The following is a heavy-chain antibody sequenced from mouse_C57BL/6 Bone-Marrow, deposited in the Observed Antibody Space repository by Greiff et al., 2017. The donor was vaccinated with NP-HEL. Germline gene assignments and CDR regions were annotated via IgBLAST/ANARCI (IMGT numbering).Heavy chain of an antibody. V-gene: IGHV3-8*01. CDR1: GYSITSDY. CDR2: ISYSGST. CDR3: ARTLYYYGSVLYFDY. Sequence: EVQGVESGPGLAKPSQTLSLTCSVTGYSITSDYWNWIRKFPGNKLEYMGYISYSGSTYYNPSLKSRISITRDTSKNQYYLQLNSVTTEDTATYYCARTLYYYGSVLYFDYWGQGTTLTVSS. D-gene: IGHD1-1*01. J-gene: IGHJ2*01.